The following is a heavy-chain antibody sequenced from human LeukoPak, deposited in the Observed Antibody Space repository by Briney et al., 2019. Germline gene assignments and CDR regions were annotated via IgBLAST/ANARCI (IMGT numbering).Heavy chain of an antibody. D-gene: IGHD6-13*01. Sequence: GGSLRLSCAASGFTFSSYAMHWVRQAPGKGLEWVAVISYDGSNKYYADSVKGRLTISRDNSKNTLYLQMNSLRAEDTAVYYCASDPSIAAERYGMDVWGQGTTVTVSS. CDR1: GFTFSSYA. CDR3: ASDPSIAAERYGMDV. CDR2: ISYDGSNK. J-gene: IGHJ6*02. V-gene: IGHV3-30-3*01.